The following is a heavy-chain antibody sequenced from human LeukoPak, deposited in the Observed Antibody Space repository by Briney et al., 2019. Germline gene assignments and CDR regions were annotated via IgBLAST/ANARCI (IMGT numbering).Heavy chain of an antibody. J-gene: IGHJ4*02. CDR1: GFTFSNAW. V-gene: IGHV3-15*01. D-gene: IGHD6-19*01. CDR2: IKTKTDGETT. Sequence: GGSLRLSCAASGFTFSNAWMSWVRQAPGKGLEWVGRIKTKTDGETTDYDAPVRGRFTISRDDSKNTLYLQMNSLKTEDTAVYYCTTDLLSSGWHWGQGTLVTVSS. CDR3: TTDLLSSGWH.